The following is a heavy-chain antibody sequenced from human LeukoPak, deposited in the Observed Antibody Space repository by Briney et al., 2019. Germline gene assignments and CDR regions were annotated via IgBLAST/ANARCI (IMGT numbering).Heavy chain of an antibody. CDR3: ASGITGTNNWLDP. D-gene: IGHD1-20*01. Sequence: GGSLRLSCAASGFTFSSYAMSWVRQAPGKGLEWVSVIYSGGTTYYADSVKGRFTISRDNSKNTLYLQMNSLRAEDTALYYCASGITGTNNWLDPWGQGTLVTVSS. V-gene: IGHV3-66*02. CDR2: IYSGGTT. J-gene: IGHJ5*02. CDR1: GFTFSSYA.